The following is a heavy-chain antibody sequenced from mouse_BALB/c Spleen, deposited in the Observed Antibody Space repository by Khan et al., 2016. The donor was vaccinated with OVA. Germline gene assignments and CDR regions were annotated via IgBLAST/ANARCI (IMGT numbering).Heavy chain of an antibody. Sequence: EVELVESGGDLVQPGGSLKLSCAASGFSFSRYTMSWVRQTPEKRLEWVAFISIGGGSTYYLDTVKGRFTISRDNAKNTLYLQRNSLKSEDTAMYYCARPSTTEYDDVMDNGGQGTSFTVSS. V-gene: IGHV5-12-2*01. CDR3: ARPSTTEYDDVMDN. D-gene: IGHD2-12*01. J-gene: IGHJ4*01. CDR1: GFSFSRYT. CDR2: ISIGGGST.